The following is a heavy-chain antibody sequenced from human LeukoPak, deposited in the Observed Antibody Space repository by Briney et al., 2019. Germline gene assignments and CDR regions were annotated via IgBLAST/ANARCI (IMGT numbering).Heavy chain of an antibody. Sequence: PSETLSLTCTVSGGSISSYYWSWIRQPPGKGLEWIGYIYYSGSTNYNPSPKSRVTISVDTSKNQFSLKLSSVTAADTAVYYCARDLEWLVLDYWGQGTLVTVSS. CDR2: IYYSGST. V-gene: IGHV4-59*01. J-gene: IGHJ4*02. CDR3: ARDLEWLVLDY. CDR1: GGSISSYY. D-gene: IGHD6-19*01.